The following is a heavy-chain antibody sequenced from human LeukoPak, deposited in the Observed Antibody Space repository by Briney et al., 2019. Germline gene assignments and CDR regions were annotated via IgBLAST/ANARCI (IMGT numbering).Heavy chain of an antibody. V-gene: IGHV4-59*12. D-gene: IGHD3-22*01. J-gene: IGHJ3*02. CDR3: ARNGEGSSGYYSGSPNAFDI. Sequence: SETLSLTCTVSGGSISSYYWSWIRQPPGKGLEWIGYIYYSGSTNYNPSLKSRVTISVDTSKNQFSLQLNSVTPEDTAVYYCARNGEGSSGYYSGSPNAFDIWGQGTMVTVSS. CDR1: GGSISSYY. CDR2: IYYSGST.